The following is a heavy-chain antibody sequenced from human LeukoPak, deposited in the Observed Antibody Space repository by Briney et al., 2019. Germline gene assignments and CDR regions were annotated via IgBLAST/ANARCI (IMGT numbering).Heavy chain of an antibody. J-gene: IGHJ4*02. V-gene: IGHV3-21*01. CDR1: GFTFSTYT. D-gene: IGHD2-2*01. CDR2: ISSSSNNI. Sequence: GGSLRLSCAASGFTFSTYTMNCARQAPGKGLEWVSSISSSSNNINYAHSVKARFTISRDNAMNSVHLQMNSLRVEDTAVYYCARGYQRPDYWGQGTLITVSS. CDR3: ARGYQRPDY.